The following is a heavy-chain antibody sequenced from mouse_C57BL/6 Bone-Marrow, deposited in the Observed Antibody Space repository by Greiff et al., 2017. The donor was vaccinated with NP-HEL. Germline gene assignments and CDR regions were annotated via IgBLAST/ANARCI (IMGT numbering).Heavy chain of an antibody. J-gene: IGHJ3*01. Sequence: QVQLKQPGAELVKPGASVKVSCKASGYTFTSYWMHWVKQRPGQGLEWIGRIHPSDSDTNYNQKFKGKATLTVDKSSSPAYIQLSSLPSEDSAFYSCALALPAYWGQGTLVTVSA. CDR2: IHPSDSDT. V-gene: IGHV1-74*01. CDR3: ALALPAY. CDR1: GYTFTSYW. D-gene: IGHD6-1*01.